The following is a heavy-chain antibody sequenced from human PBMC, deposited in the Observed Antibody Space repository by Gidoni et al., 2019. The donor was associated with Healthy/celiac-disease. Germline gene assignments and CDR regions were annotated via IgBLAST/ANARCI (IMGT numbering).Heavy chain of an antibody. Sequence: EVQLVESGGGLVKPGGSLRLSCSASGFTFSTAWMSWVRQAPGKGLEWVGRIKSKTDGGTTDYAAPVKGRFNISRDDSKNTLYLKMNSLKNEDTAVYDCTTDQGRWLQRLGGDYWGQGTLVTVSS. CDR1: GFTFSTAW. CDR3: TTDQGRWLQRLGGDY. V-gene: IGHV3-15*01. CDR2: IKSKTDGGTT. D-gene: IGHD5-12*01. J-gene: IGHJ4*02.